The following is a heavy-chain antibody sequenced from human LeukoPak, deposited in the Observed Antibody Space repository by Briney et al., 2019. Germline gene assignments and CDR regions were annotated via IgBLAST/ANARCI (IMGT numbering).Heavy chain of an antibody. CDR1: GYTLTSYG. Sequence: ASVTVSCKASGYTLTSYGISWVRQAPGQGREWMGWISAYNGNTNYAQKLQGRVTMTTDTSTSTAYMELRSLRSDDTAVYDCARDTDTAMVLNGAALDYWGQGALVTVSS. J-gene: IGHJ4*02. D-gene: IGHD5-18*01. CDR2: ISAYNGNT. CDR3: ARDTDTAMVLNGAALDY. V-gene: IGHV1-18*01.